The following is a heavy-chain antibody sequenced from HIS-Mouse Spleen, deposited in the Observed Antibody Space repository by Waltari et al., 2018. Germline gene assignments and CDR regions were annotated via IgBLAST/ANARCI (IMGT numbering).Heavy chain of an antibody. CDR3: AREAVPGSYYDY. D-gene: IGHD1-26*01. Sequence: QLQLQESGPGLVKPSETLSLTCTVSGGSISSSSYYWAWIRQPPGKGLEWIGSIYYSGSTYYNPSLKSRVTISVDTSKNQFSLKLSSVTAADTAVYYCAREAVPGSYYDYWGQGTLVTVSS. CDR1: GGSISSSSYY. J-gene: IGHJ4*02. V-gene: IGHV4-39*07. CDR2: IYYSGST.